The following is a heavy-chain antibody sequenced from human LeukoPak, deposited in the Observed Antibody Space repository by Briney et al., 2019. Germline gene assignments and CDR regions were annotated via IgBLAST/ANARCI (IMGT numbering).Heavy chain of an antibody. D-gene: IGHD3-10*01. Sequence: SETLSLTCTVSGSSISSYHWSWIRQPPGKGLEWIGYIYYSGSTNHNPSLKSRVTISVDTSKNQFSLKLSSVTAADTAVYYCARAYYYGSGSYAFDIWGQGTMVTVSS. J-gene: IGHJ3*02. V-gene: IGHV4-59*01. CDR1: GSSISSYH. CDR3: ARAYYYGSGSYAFDI. CDR2: IYYSGST.